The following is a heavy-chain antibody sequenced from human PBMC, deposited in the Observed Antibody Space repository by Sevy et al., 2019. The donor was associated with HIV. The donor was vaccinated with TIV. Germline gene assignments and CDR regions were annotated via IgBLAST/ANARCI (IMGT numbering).Heavy chain of an antibody. D-gene: IGHD6-13*01. CDR3: ATLRGYSSSWAYYYYYYYMDV. CDR1: GGTFSSYA. CDR2: IIPIFGTA. J-gene: IGHJ6*03. Sequence: ASVKVSCKASGGTFSSYAISWVRQAPGQGLEWMGGIIPIFGTANYAQKFQGRVTITADKSMSTAYMELSSLRSEDTAVYYCATLRGYSSSWAYYYYYYYMDVWGKGTTVTVSS. V-gene: IGHV1-69*06.